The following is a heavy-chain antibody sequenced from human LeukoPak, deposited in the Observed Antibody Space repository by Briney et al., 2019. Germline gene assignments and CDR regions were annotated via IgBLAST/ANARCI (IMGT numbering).Heavy chain of an antibody. CDR3: ARVDSGTAQFDY. Sequence: GGSLRLSCAASGFTVSSNYMSWVRQAAGKVLEWVSVTYSSGSTYYADSVKGRFTISRDNSKNTLYLQMNSLRAEDTAVYHCARVDSGTAQFDYWGQGTLVTVSS. CDR2: TYSSGST. V-gene: IGHV3-66*01. J-gene: IGHJ4*02. CDR1: GFTVSSNY. D-gene: IGHD1-14*01.